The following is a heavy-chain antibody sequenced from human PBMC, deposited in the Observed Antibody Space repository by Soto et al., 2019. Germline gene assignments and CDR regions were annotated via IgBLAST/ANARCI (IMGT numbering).Heavy chain of an antibody. D-gene: IGHD3-3*01. Sequence: SETLSLTCTVSGGSISSSSYYWGWIRQPPGKGLEWIGSIYYSGSTYYNPSLKSRVTISVDTSKNQFSLKLSSVTAADTAVYYCAARTDFWSGYPSSFDPLGQGTLVTVSS. V-gene: IGHV4-39*07. CDR1: GGSISSSSYY. CDR2: IYYSGST. J-gene: IGHJ5*02. CDR3: AARTDFWSGYPSSFDP.